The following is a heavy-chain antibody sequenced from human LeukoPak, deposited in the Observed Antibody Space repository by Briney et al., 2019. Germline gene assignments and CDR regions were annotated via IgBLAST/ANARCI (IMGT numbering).Heavy chain of an antibody. V-gene: IGHV3-7*01. Sequence: PGGSLRLSCAVSGFTFSGSWMDWVRQAPGKGLEWVANINQDGSETYYVDSAKGRFTISRDNAKNSLYLQMDSLRVEDTAMYYCTKALDFWGQGTLVTVSS. CDR1: GFTFSGSW. CDR2: INQDGSET. CDR3: TKALDF. J-gene: IGHJ4*02.